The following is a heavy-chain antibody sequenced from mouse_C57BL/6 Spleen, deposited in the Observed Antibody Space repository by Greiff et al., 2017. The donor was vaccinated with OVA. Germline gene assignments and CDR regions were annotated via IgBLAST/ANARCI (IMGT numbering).Heavy chain of an antibody. CDR1: GYTFTSYW. D-gene: IGHD1-1*01. J-gene: IGHJ3*01. CDR2: IDPSDSYT. Sequence: QVQLQQPGAELVMPGASVKLSCKASGYTFTSYWMHWVQQRPGQGLEWIGAIDPSDSYTNYNQKFKGKSTLTVDKSSSTAYMQLSSLTSEDSAVYYCARWDYYGSSFAYWGQGTLVTVSA. V-gene: IGHV1-69*01. CDR3: ARWDYYGSSFAY.